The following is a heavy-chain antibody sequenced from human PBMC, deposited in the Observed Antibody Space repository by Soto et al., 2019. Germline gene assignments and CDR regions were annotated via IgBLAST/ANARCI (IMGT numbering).Heavy chain of an antibody. Sequence: SVNVSCKASGGTFSSYTISWVRQAPGQGLEWMGRIIPILGIANYAQKFQGRVTITADKSTSTAYMELSSLRSEDTAVYYCATIAGYSSGRFDYWGQGTLVTVSS. J-gene: IGHJ4*02. CDR1: GGTFSSYT. V-gene: IGHV1-69*02. D-gene: IGHD6-19*01. CDR2: IIPILGIA. CDR3: ATIAGYSSGRFDY.